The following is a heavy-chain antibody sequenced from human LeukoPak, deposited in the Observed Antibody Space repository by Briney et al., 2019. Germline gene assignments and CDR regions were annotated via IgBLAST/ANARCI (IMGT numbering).Heavy chain of an antibody. J-gene: IGHJ4*02. Sequence: GGSLRLSCAASGFTFSSYSMNWVRQAPGKGLEWVSYISSSSSTIYYADSVKGRFTISRDNAKNSLYLQMNSLRAEDTAVYYCARDWALYYDILTGYYNLAFDYWGQGTLVTVSS. CDR3: ARDWALYYDILTGYYNLAFDY. CDR1: GFTFSSYS. D-gene: IGHD3-9*01. CDR2: ISSSSSTI. V-gene: IGHV3-48*01.